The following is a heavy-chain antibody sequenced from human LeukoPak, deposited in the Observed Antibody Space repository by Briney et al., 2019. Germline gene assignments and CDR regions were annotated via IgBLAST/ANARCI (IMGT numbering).Heavy chain of an antibody. CDR3: ARTAPGLNVDV. J-gene: IGHJ3*01. Sequence: ESGPTLVNPTQTLTLTCTFSGFSLSTSGMRVSWIRQPPGKALEWLARIDWDEDKFYSTSLKTRLTISKDTSKNQVVLTMTDMDPVDTATYYCARTAPGLNVDVWGQGTMVTVSS. D-gene: IGHD2-8*01. V-gene: IGHV2-70*04. CDR1: GFSLSTSGMR. CDR2: IDWDEDK.